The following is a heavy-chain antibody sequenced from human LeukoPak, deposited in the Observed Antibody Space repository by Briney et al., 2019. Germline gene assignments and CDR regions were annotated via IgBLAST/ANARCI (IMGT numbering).Heavy chain of an antibody. CDR1: GFTFSSYA. J-gene: IGHJ4*02. V-gene: IGHV3-30-3*01. D-gene: IGHD5-18*01. CDR3: ARGGGIYSYGRYYFDY. Sequence: QAGGSLRLSCAASGFTFSSYAMHWVRQAPGKGLERVAVISYDGSNKYYADSVKGRFTISRDNSKNTLYLQMNSLRAEDTAVYYCARGGGIYSYGRYYFDYWGQGTLVTVSS. CDR2: ISYDGSNK.